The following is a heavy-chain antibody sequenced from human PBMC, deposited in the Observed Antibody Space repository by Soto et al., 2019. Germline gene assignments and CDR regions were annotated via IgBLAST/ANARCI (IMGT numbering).Heavy chain of an antibody. V-gene: IGHV1-69*02. Sequence: QVQLVQSGAEVKKPGSSVKVSCKASGGTFSSYTISWVRQAPGQGLEWMGRIIPILGIANYAQKFQGRVTITADKSTSTAYMELTSLRSEDTAVYYCARGIEYPLLCCAFDIWGQGTMVTVSS. J-gene: IGHJ3*02. D-gene: IGHD2-2*01. CDR2: IIPILGIA. CDR3: ARGIEYPLLCCAFDI. CDR1: GGTFSSYT.